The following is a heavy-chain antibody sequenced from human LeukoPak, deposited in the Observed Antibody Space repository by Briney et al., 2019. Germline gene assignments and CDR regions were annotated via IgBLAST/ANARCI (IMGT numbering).Heavy chain of an antibody. CDR2: INPNSGGT. Sequence: ASVKVSCKPSGYTYIDYYMHWVRQAPGQGLEWMGWINPNSGGTNYAQKFQGRVTMTRDTSISTAYMELNKLRSDDTAVYYCARGIVGALYYFDYWGQGTLVTVSS. J-gene: IGHJ4*02. CDR3: ARGIVGALYYFDY. CDR1: GYTYIDYY. D-gene: IGHD1-26*01. V-gene: IGHV1-2*02.